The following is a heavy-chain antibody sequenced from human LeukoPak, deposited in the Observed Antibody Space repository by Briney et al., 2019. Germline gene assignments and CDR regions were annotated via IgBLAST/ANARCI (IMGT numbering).Heavy chain of an antibody. CDR1: GFTFSSYS. Sequence: GRSLRLSCAASGFTFSSYSMNWVRQAPGKGLEWVSAVSSSTPAKYYADSVKGRFTISRDNARNSLYLQMSSLRAEDTAVYYCARGSDTGTSRFDYWGQGTLVTVSS. D-gene: IGHD7-27*01. CDR3: ARGSDTGTSRFDY. CDR2: VSSSTPAK. V-gene: IGHV3-48*01. J-gene: IGHJ4*02.